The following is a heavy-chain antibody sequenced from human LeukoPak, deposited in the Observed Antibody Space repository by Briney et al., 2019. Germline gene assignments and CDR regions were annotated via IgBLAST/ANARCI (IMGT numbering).Heavy chain of an antibody. CDR3: ARARYCSSTSRYIKGYFDY. CDR2: IYTSGST. CDR1: GGSISSGSYY. J-gene: IGHJ4*02. Sequence: SETLSLTCTVSGGSISSGSYYWSWIRQPAGKGLEWIGRIYTSGSTNYNPSLKSRVTISVDTSKNQFSLKRSSVTAADTAVYYCARARYCSSTSRYIKGYFDYWGQGTLVTVSS. V-gene: IGHV4-61*02. D-gene: IGHD2-2*01.